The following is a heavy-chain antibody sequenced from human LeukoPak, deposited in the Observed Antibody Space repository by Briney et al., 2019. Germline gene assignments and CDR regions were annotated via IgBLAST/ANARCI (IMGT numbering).Heavy chain of an antibody. CDR2: VNTDGADT. J-gene: IGHJ4*02. D-gene: IGHD3-3*01. V-gene: IGHV3-23*01. CDR3: AKDRTPPYEFLSGYYFEAAGFDY. Sequence: GGSLRLSSAASGFTFINYAMSWVRQAPGKGLEWVSAVNTDGADTFYADSVQGRFTISRDNSQNTVYIQMNSLSAEDTAVYYCAKDRTPPYEFLSGYYFEAAGFDYWGQGTLVTVSS. CDR1: GFTFINYA.